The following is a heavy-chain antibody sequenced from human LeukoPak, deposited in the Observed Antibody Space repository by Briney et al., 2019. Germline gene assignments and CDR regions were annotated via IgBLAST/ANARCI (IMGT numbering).Heavy chain of an antibody. J-gene: IGHJ4*02. CDR3: ARDVRFLEWLSRGGGYFDY. D-gene: IGHD3-3*01. CDR1: GDSISYFY. V-gene: IGHV4-39*07. Sequence: SETLSLTCSVSGDSISYFYWGWIRQPPGKGLEWIGSIYYSGSTYYNPSLKSRVTISVDTSKNQFSLKLSSVTAADTAVYYCARDVRFLEWLSRGGGYFDYWGQGTLVTVSS. CDR2: IYYSGST.